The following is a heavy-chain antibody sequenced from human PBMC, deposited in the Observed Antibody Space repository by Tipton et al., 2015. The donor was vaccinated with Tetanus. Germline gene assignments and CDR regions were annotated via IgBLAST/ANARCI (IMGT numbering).Heavy chain of an antibody. D-gene: IGHD3-22*01. Sequence: GSLRLSCAASGFTFSSYGMNWVRQAPGKGLEWVSYTSSYSSNIYYADSVRGRFTISRDNAKNSLYLQMNSLRDEDTAVYYCGRDSSGYYWSDYWGQGTLVTVSS. CDR2: TSSYSSNI. CDR3: GRDSSGYYWSDY. CDR1: GFTFSSYG. V-gene: IGHV3-48*02. J-gene: IGHJ4*02.